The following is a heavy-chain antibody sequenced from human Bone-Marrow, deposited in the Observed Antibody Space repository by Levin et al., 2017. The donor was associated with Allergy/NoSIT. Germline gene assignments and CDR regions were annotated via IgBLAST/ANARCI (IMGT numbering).Heavy chain of an antibody. CDR2: ISYDGSNK. J-gene: IGHJ6*02. V-gene: IGHV3-30*18. CDR3: AKLDWADGSGYGMDV. D-gene: IGHD3-10*01. CDR1: GFTFSSYG. Sequence: GGSLRLSCAASGFTFSSYGMHWVRQAPGKGLEWVAVISYDGSNKYYADSVKGRFTISRDNSKNTLYLQMNSLRAEDTAVYYCAKLDWADGSGYGMDVWGQGTTVTVSS.